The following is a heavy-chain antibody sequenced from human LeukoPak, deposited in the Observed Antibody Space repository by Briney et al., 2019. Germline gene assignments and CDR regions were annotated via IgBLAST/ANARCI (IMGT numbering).Heavy chain of an antibody. Sequence: GGSLRLSCAASGFTVSSNYMSWVRQAPGKGLEWVSVIYSGGSTYYADSVKGRFTISRDNSKNTLYLQMNSLRAEDTAVYYCARESGYDSSGYLDWGQGTLVTVSS. CDR2: IYSGGST. CDR1: GFTVSSNY. CDR3: ARESGYDSSGYLD. J-gene: IGHJ4*02. V-gene: IGHV3-53*01. D-gene: IGHD3-22*01.